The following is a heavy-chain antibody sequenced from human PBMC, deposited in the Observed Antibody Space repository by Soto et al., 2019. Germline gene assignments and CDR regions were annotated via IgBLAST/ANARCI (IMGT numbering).Heavy chain of an antibody. D-gene: IGHD2-2*02. J-gene: IGHJ6*02. CDR2: IYSSGST. V-gene: IGHV4-61*01. CDR3: ARFVRSCSGTTCYTRADV. CDR1: GVSVSIHTHY. Sequence: SETLSLTCTVSGVSVSIHTHYWSWIRHPPGKRLEWIGFIYSSGSTNSNPSLKSRVTMSVDTSKNQFSLKLRSVIVADTAAYHCARFVRSCSGTTCYTRADVWGQGTTVTVSS.